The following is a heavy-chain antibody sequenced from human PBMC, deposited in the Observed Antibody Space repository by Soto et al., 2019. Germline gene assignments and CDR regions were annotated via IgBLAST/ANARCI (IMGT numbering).Heavy chain of an antibody. CDR3: ARTGSRHNWFDP. CDR2: ISSSSSYI. Sequence: EVQLVESGGGLVKPGGSLRLSCAASGFTFSSYSMNWVRQAPGKGLEWVSSISSSSSYIYYADSVKGRFTISGENAKNALELQMNSLSGEDTAVYYCARTGSRHNWFDPWVQGTMVTDSS. D-gene: IGHD1-26*01. CDR1: GFTFSSYS. V-gene: IGHV3-21*01. J-gene: IGHJ5*02.